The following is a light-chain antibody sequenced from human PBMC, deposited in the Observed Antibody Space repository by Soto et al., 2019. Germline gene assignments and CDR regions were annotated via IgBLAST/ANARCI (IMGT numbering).Light chain of an antibody. J-gene: IGKJ1*01. CDR1: QSVSSSY. CDR2: GAS. V-gene: IGKV3-20*01. Sequence: EIVLTQSPGTLSLSPGERATLSCRASQSVSSSYLAWYQQKPGQAPRLLIYGASSRATGIPDKFSGSGSGTDFTLTISRLEPEDFAVYYCQQYGSSPVTFGQGTKV. CDR3: QQYGSSPVT.